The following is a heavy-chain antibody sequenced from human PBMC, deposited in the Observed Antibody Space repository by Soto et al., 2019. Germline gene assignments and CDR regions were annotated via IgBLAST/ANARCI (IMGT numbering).Heavy chain of an antibody. Sequence: SETLSLTSTVADGSIISYYWSWIRQPPGKGLDYIGYIHYSGSTNYNPSLKSRVTISLDTSKNQFSLKLSSVTAADTAVYYCARHGLGLDYWGQGTLVTVSS. CDR2: IHYSGST. CDR1: DGSIISYY. V-gene: IGHV4-59*08. D-gene: IGHD1-26*01. J-gene: IGHJ4*02. CDR3: ARHGLGLDY.